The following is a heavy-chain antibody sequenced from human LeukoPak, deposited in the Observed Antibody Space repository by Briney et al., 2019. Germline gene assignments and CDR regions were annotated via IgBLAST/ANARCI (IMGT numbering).Heavy chain of an antibody. D-gene: IGHD6-19*01. CDR3: ARESSGWYPGRFDY. Sequence: SETLSLTCAVYGGSFSGYYWSWIRQPPGKGLEWIGEINHSGSTNYNPSLKSRVTISVDTSKNQFSLKLSSVTAADTAVYYCARESSGWYPGRFDYWGQGTLVTVSS. V-gene: IGHV4-34*01. J-gene: IGHJ4*02. CDR2: INHSGST. CDR1: GGSFSGYY.